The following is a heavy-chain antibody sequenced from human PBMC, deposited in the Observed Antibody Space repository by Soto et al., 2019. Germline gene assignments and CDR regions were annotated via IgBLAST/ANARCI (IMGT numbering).Heavy chain of an antibody. V-gene: IGHV3-15*01. J-gene: IGHJ6*03. CDR1: GFTFSNAW. CDR3: TTDLYDYGDSTDIDYYMDV. Sequence: GGSLRLSCAASGFTFSNAWMSWVRQAPGKGLEWVGRIKSKTDGGTTDYAAPVKGRFTISRDDSKNTLYLQMNSLKTEDTAVYYCTTDLYDYGDSTDIDYYMDVWGKGTTVTVSS. D-gene: IGHD4-17*01. CDR2: IKSKTDGGTT.